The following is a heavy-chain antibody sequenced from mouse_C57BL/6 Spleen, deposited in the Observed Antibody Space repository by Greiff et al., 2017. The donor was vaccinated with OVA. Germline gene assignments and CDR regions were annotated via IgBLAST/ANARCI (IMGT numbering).Heavy chain of an antibody. J-gene: IGHJ4*01. CDR2: ISSGSSTI. CDR3: ARGAMDY. CDR1: GFTFSDYG. Sequence: EVMLVESGGGLVKPGGSLKLSCAASGFTFSDYGMHWVRQAPEKGLEWVADISSGSSTIYYADTVKGRFTISRDNAKNTLFLQTTSLRAEDTAMYYCARGAMDYWGQGTSVTVSS. V-gene: IGHV5-17*01.